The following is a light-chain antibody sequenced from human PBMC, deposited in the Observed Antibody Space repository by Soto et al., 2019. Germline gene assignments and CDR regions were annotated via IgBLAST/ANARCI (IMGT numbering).Light chain of an antibody. Sequence: EIVLTQSAATLSMSPGERATLSCRASQSVSSYLAWYQHKPGQAPRLLIYDASNRATCIPARFSGSGSGTDFTLTISSLEPEDFAVYYCQQRSNWPHAFGPGTKVDIK. J-gene: IGKJ3*01. CDR2: DAS. CDR1: QSVSSY. CDR3: QQRSNWPHA. V-gene: IGKV3-11*01.